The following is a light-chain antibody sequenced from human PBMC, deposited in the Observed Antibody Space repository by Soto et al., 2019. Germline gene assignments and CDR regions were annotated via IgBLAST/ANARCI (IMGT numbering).Light chain of an antibody. CDR3: QVWDSSIDHLGV. Sequence: SYELTQPPSVSVAPGKTARLTCGGNNIGSKSVHWYQQKPGQAPVLVVYYDSDRPSGIPERFSGSNSGNTATLTISRVEAGDEADYYCQVWDSSIDHLGVFGGGTKLTVL. J-gene: IGLJ3*02. V-gene: IGLV3-21*04. CDR2: YDS. CDR1: NIGSKS.